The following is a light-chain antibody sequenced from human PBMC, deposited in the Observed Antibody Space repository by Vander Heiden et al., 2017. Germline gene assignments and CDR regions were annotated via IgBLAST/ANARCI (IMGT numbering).Light chain of an antibody. J-gene: IGLJ1*01. CDR3: SAWDSKISAYV. CDR1: RNNVGNQG. Sequence: AGLPPPPSLSRSLGPPAPLPGPGPRNNVGNQGAGWLQQHQGHPPKVLSYRNNNRASGISERFSASRSGNTASLTISGLQPEDEADYYCSAWDSKISAYVFGPGTKVTVL. V-gene: IGLV10-54*04. CDR2: RNN.